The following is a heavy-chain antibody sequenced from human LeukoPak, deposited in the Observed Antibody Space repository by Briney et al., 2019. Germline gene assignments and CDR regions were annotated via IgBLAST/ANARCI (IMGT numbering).Heavy chain of an antibody. D-gene: IGHD6-13*01. CDR3: ARVVPIAAAGRYNWFDP. V-gene: IGHV4-4*07. CDR1: GGSISSYY. Sequence: PSETLSLTCTVSGGSISSYYWSWIRQPAGKGLESIGHISTSGSTNYNPSLKSRVTMSVDTSKNQFSLKLSSVTAADTAVYYCARVVPIAAAGRYNWFDPWGQGTLVTVSS. CDR2: ISTSGST. J-gene: IGHJ5*02.